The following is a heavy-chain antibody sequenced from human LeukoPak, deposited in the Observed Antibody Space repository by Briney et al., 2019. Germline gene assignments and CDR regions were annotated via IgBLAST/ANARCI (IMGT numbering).Heavy chain of an antibody. CDR3: ARGRVGNYDFWSGYMALGY. CDR1: GGSISSYY. V-gene: IGHV4-59*01. CDR2: IYYSGST. J-gene: IGHJ4*02. Sequence: SETLSLTCTVSGGSISSYYWSWIRQPPGKGLEWIGYIYYSGSTNYNPSLKSRVTISVDTSKDQFSLKLSSVTAADTAVYYCARGRVGNYDFWSGYMALGYWGQGTLVTVSS. D-gene: IGHD3-3*01.